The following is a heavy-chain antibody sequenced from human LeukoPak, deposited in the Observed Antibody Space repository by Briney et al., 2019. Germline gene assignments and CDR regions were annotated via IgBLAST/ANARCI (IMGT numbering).Heavy chain of an antibody. V-gene: IGHV3-23*01. Sequence: GVSLRLSCAASGFTFSSYAMSWVRQAPGKGLEWVSAISGSGGSTYYADSVKGRFTIPRDNSKNTLYLQMNSLRAEDTAVYYCAKRSIAVAGYYFDYWGQGTLVTVSS. J-gene: IGHJ4*02. CDR1: GFTFSSYA. CDR2: ISGSGGST. CDR3: AKRSIAVAGYYFDY. D-gene: IGHD6-19*01.